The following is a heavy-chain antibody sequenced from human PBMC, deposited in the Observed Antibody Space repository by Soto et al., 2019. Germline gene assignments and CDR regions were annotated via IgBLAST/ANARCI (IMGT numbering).Heavy chain of an antibody. D-gene: IGHD4-17*01. J-gene: IGHJ4*02. Sequence: SETLSLTCTVSGGSVSSDTHYWSWIRQPPGKRLEWIGFIYSSGSTNYIPSLKSRVTISVDTSKNQFSLKLSSVTAADTAVYYCARVAYGDYSDYWGQGTLVTVSS. CDR3: ARVAYGDYSDY. CDR1: GGSVSSDTHY. V-gene: IGHV4-61*01. CDR2: IYSSGST.